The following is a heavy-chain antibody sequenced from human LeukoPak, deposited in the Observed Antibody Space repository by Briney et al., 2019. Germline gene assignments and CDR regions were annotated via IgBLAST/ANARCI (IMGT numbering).Heavy chain of an antibody. CDR2: IYWDDDK. CDR3: AHSVVLGKEYYFDY. J-gene: IGHJ4*02. D-gene: IGHD1-26*01. Sequence: LKESGPTLVKPTQTLTLTCTFSGFSLSTSGVGVGWIRQPPGKALEWLALIYWDDDKRYSPSLKSRLTITKDTSKNQVVLTMTNMDPVDTATYYCAHSVVLGKEYYFDYWGQGTLVTVSS. V-gene: IGHV2-5*02. CDR1: GFSLSTSGVG.